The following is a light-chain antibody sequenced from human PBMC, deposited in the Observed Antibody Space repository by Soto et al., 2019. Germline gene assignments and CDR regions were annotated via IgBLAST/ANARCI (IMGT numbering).Light chain of an antibody. J-gene: IGKJ5*01. CDR1: QSINSN. V-gene: IGKV3-15*01. CDR3: QQRRSWQVT. Sequence: VMTQSPATLSVSPGERATLSCTASQSINSNLAWYQQRPGQAPRLLIYGASTRATGIPARFSGSGSGTEFTLTISSLEPEDFAVYYCQQRRSWQVTFGQGTRLEIK. CDR2: GAS.